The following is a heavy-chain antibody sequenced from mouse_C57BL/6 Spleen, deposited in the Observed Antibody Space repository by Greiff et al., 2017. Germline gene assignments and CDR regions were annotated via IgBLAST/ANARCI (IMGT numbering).Heavy chain of an antibody. J-gene: IGHJ2*01. CDR2: IWSGGST. CDR1: GFSLTSYG. Sequence: QVQLQQSGPGLVQPSQSLSITCTVSGFSLTSYGVHWVRQSPGKGLEWLGVIWSGGSTDYNAAFISRLSISKDNSKSQVFFKMNSLQSDDTARYYCARNYGDRDYFDYWGQGTTLTVSS. D-gene: IGHD1-1*01. V-gene: IGHV2-2*01. CDR3: ARNYGDRDYFDY.